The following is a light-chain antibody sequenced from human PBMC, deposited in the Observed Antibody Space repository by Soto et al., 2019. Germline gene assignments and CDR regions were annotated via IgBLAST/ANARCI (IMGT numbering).Light chain of an antibody. CDR2: DAT. CDR3: RKGSSWPPVT. CDR1: QSVSDF. J-gene: IGKJ4*01. V-gene: IGKV3-11*01. Sequence: EIVLAQSPATLSLSPGERATLSCRASQSVSDFLYWFQQKPGQPPRRLIYDATNRATGIPAWFSGSGSGTNFPLAISDLGPEDCAVYFCRKGSSWPPVTVGGGTKVEIK.